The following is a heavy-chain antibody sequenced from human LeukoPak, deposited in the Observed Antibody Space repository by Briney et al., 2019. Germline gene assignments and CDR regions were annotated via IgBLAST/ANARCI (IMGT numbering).Heavy chain of an antibody. CDR3: ARDSGTVTSNYYYYYMDV. V-gene: IGHV1-2*02. J-gene: IGHJ6*03. CDR2: INPNSGGT. D-gene: IGHD4-17*01. CDR1: GYTFTDYY. Sequence: ASVKVSCKASGYTFTDYYMQWVRQAPGQGLEWMGWINPNSGGTNFAQKFQGRVTMTRDTSISTAYMELSRLRSDDTAVYYCARDSGTVTSNYYYYYMDVWGKGTTVTISS.